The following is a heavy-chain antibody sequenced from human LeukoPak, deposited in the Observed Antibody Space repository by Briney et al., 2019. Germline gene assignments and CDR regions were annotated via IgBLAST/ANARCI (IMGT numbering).Heavy chain of an antibody. CDR1: GGSISSSSYY. CDR3: ARHTLRLRYFDWYSYYFDY. Sequence: PSETLSLTCTVSGGSISSSSYYWGWIRQPSGKGLEWIGSIYYSGSTYYNPSLKSRVTISVDTSKNQFSLKLSSVTAADTAVYYCARHTLRLRYFDWYSYYFDYWAREPWSPSPQ. CDR2: IYYSGST. V-gene: IGHV4-39*01. D-gene: IGHD3-9*01. J-gene: IGHJ4*02.